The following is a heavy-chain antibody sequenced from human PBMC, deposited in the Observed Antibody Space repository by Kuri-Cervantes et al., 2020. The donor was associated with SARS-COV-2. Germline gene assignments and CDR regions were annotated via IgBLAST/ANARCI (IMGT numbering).Heavy chain of an antibody. Sequence: SVKISCKASGGNFSNYAITWVRQAPGPGLEWVGGISPIFGKAKYAQKFQGRVTISADESTRTVYMELTSLRFEDTATYYCARVDIGFDSGKYYNFVGWFDPWGQGTRVTCSS. CDR3: ARVDIGFDSGKYYNFVGWFDP. CDR2: ISPIFGKA. V-gene: IGHV1-69*13. J-gene: IGHJ5*02. D-gene: IGHD3-10*01. CDR1: GGNFSNYA.